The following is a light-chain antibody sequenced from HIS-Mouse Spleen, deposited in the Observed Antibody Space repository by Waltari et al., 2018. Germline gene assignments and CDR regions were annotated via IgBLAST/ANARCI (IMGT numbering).Light chain of an antibody. CDR2: EDS. Sequence: SYELTQPPSVSVSPGQTARITCSGDALPKKYAYWYQQKSGQAPVLVIYEDSKPPSGIPERLSGSRSGTMATLTSSGAQVEDEADYYCYSTDSSGNHRIFGTGTKVTVL. J-gene: IGLJ1*01. CDR3: YSTDSSGNHRI. CDR1: ALPKKY. V-gene: IGLV3-10*01.